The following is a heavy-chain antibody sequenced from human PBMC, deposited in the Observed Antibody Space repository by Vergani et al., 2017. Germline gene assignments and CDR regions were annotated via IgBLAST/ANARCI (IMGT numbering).Heavy chain of an antibody. D-gene: IGHD2-2*02. CDR2: ISGSGGST. V-gene: IGHV3-23*01. Sequence: EVQLLESGGGLVQPGGSLRLSCAASGFTFSSYAMSWVRQAPGKGLEWVSAISGSGGSTYYADSVKGRFTISRDNSKNTLYLQMNSLRAEDTAVYYGAKGGGGYCSSTSCYSPTPFDYWGQGTLVTVSS. CDR3: AKGGGGYCSSTSCYSPTPFDY. J-gene: IGHJ4*02. CDR1: GFTFSSYA.